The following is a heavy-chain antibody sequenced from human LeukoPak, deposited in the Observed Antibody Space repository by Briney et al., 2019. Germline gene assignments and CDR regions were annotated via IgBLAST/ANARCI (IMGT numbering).Heavy chain of an antibody. V-gene: IGHV3-74*01. CDR3: ARDVWGDRDSYFDS. Sequence: GGSLRLSCVVSGFTFSTYWMHWVRQVPGKGLVWVSRINTGGSSTSYGGSVQGRFSISRDNAKNTLYLQMNSLRAEDTAVYYCARDVWGDRDSYFDSWGQGTLVTVSS. CDR1: GFTFSTYW. CDR2: INTGGSST. D-gene: IGHD2-21*01. J-gene: IGHJ4*02.